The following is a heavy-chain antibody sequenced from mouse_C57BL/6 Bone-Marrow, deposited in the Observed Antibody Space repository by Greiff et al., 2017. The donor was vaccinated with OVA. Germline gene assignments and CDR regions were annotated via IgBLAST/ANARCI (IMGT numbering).Heavy chain of an antibody. D-gene: IGHD1-1*01. J-gene: IGHJ4*01. CDR2: IYPGNSDT. V-gene: IGHV1-5*01. CDR3: TRNYGSSYRGFYAMDY. CDR1: GYTFTSYW. Sequence: VQLQQSGTVLARPGASVKMSCKTSGYTFTSYWMHWVKQRPGQGLEWIGAIYPGNSDTSYNQKFKGKAKLTAVTSASTAYMELSSLTNADSAVYYCTRNYGSSYRGFYAMDYWGQGTSVTVSS.